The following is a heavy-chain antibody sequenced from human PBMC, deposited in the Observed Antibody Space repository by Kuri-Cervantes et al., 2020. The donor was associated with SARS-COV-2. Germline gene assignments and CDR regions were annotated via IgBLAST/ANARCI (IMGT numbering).Heavy chain of an antibody. D-gene: IGHD2-15*01. CDR3: ARVSGRNSCSGGSCYDYYFDY. V-gene: IGHV1-69*06. CDR1: GGTFSSYA. J-gene: IGHJ4*02. CDR2: IIPIFGTA. Sequence: SVKVSCKASGGTFSSYAISWVRQAPGQGLEWMGGIIPIFGTANYAQKFQGRVTITADKSTSTAYMELSSLRSEDTAVYYCARVSGRNSCSGGSCYDYYFDYWGQGTLVTVSS.